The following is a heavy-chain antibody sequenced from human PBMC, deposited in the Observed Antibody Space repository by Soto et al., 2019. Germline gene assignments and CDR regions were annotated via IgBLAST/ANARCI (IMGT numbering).Heavy chain of an antibody. V-gene: IGHV3-23*01. CDR3: AKEGPSSGCLDY. Sequence: SLRLSCAASGSTFSSYAMSWVRQAPGKGLEWVSVISGSGDSTYYADSVKGRFTISRDNSKNTLYLQMNSLRAEDTAVYYCAKEGPSSGCLDYWGQGTLVTVSS. D-gene: IGHD3-22*01. CDR2: ISGSGDST. J-gene: IGHJ4*02. CDR1: GSTFSSYA.